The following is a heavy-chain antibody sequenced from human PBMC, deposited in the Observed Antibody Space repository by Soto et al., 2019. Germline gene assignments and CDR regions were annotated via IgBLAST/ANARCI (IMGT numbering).Heavy chain of an antibody. J-gene: IGHJ4*02. CDR3: ARHESSSSSPLDD. CDR2: IYPADSDT. D-gene: IGHD6-6*01. Sequence: GESLKISCKGSGYRFTNYWIGWVRQMPGKGLEWMGIIYPADSDTRYSPSFQGQVTISADKSINTASLQWSSLTASDTAMYYCARHESSSSSPLDDWGQGTQVTVSS. CDR1: GYRFTNYW. V-gene: IGHV5-51*01.